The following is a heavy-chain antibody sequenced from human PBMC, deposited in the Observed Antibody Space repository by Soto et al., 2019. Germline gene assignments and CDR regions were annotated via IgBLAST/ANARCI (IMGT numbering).Heavy chain of an antibody. CDR2: TFYSGNT. CDR1: GASMTKNNHY. CDR3: ARHRIWRRSSGPVGMDV. D-gene: IGHD2-21*01. Sequence: PATLSLTSTVSGASMTKNNHYWAWIRQPPGKGLEWLATTFYSGNTYYNPSLKSRVTVSVHTAENQFSLKLSSVTAADSAVYLGARHRIWRRSSGPVGMDVWGQGPTV. J-gene: IGHJ6*02. V-gene: IGHV4-39*01.